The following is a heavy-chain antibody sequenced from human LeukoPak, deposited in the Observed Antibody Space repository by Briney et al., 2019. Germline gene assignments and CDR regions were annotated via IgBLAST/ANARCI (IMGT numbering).Heavy chain of an antibody. V-gene: IGHV3-30-3*02. CDR3: AKLGL. D-gene: IGHD3/OR15-3a*01. CDR2: ISYDGSNK. Sequence: GRSLRLSCAASGFTFGSYAMHWVRQAPGKGLEWVAVISYDGSNKYYADSVKGRFTISRDNSKNTLYLQMNSLTAEDTAVYYCAKLGLWGQGTLVTVSS. CDR1: GFTFGSYA. J-gene: IGHJ4*02.